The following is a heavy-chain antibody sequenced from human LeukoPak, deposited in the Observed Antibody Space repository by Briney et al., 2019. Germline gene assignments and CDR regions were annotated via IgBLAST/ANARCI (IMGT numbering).Heavy chain of an antibody. J-gene: IGHJ4*02. D-gene: IGHD3-22*01. CDR2: ISAYNGNT. CDR1: GYTFTSYG. CDR3: AREGYYDSSGMYYFDY. V-gene: IGHV1-18*01. Sequence: ASVKVSCKASGYTFTSYGISWVRQAPGQGLEWMEWISAYNGNTNYAQKLQGRVTMTTDTSTSTAYMELRSLRSDDTAVYYCAREGYYDSSGMYYFDYWGQGTLVTVSS.